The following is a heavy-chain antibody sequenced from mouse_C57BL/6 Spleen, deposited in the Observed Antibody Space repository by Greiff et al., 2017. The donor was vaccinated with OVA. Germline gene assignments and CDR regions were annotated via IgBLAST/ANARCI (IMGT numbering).Heavy chain of an antibody. CDR2: ISSGSSTI. CDR3: ARGRYSNYPFAY. D-gene: IGHD2-5*01. Sequence: EVQGVESGGGLVKPGGSLKLSCAASGFTFSDYGMHWVRQAPEKGLEWVAYISSGSSTIYYADTVKGRFTISRDNAKNAVFLQMISLRSEDTAMYDCARGRYSNYPFAYWGQGTLVTVSA. J-gene: IGHJ3*01. V-gene: IGHV5-17*01. CDR1: GFTFSDYG.